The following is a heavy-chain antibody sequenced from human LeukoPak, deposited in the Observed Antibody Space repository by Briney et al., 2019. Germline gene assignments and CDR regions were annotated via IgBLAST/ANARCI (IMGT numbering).Heavy chain of an antibody. CDR1: GYTFASYD. Sequence: ASVKVSCKASGYTFASYDINGVGQATGQGLDWMGWMNPNSGNTGYAQKFQGRVTITMNTSISTAYMELSSLTSEDTAVYYCARGPYTHYDSSGDYYNWFDHWGQGTLVTVSS. V-gene: IGHV1-8*02. D-gene: IGHD3-22*01. CDR2: MNPNSGNT. J-gene: IGHJ5*02. CDR3: ARGPYTHYDSSGDYYNWFDH.